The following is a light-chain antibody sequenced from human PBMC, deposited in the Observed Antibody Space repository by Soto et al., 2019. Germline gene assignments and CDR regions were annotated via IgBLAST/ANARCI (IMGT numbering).Light chain of an antibody. J-gene: IGKJ3*01. CDR2: AAS. Sequence: EVVLTQSPGTLSLSPGERATRSCMASQIVTINSLAWYQQKPGQPPRLLIYAASTRPSAIPDRFSGSGCGIDFTLPISRLQPQDFALYYCQQYGDSPFTFGPGTRVD. CDR1: QIVTINS. V-gene: IGKV3-20*01. CDR3: QQYGDSPFT.